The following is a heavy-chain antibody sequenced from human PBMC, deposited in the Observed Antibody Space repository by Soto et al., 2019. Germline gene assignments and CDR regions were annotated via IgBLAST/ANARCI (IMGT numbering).Heavy chain of an antibody. J-gene: IGHJ5*02. CDR1: GGPISRGDYY. D-gene: IGHD2-21*02. CDR2: IYYSGTT. CDR3: ARLEVTATNWFHP. V-gene: IGHV4-31*03. Sequence: PSETLSLTCTVSGGPISRGDYYWSWIRQHPGKGLEWIGNIYYSGTTYYNPSLKSRVTITVDTSKNQFSLNLSSVTAADTAVYYCARLEVTATNWFHPWSQGTLVTVSS.